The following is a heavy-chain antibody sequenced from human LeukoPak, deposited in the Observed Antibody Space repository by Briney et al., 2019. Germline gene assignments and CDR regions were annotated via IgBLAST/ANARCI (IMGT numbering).Heavy chain of an antibody. J-gene: IGHJ4*02. Sequence: GASVKASCKASGYTFTSYGISWVRQAPGQGLEWMGWISAYNGNTNYAQKLQGRVTMTTDTSTSTAYMELRSLRSDDTAVYYCAREARDDILTGYYPYYFDYWGQGTLVTVSS. CDR1: GYTFTSYG. V-gene: IGHV1-18*01. CDR2: ISAYNGNT. CDR3: AREARDDILTGYYPYYFDY. D-gene: IGHD3-9*01.